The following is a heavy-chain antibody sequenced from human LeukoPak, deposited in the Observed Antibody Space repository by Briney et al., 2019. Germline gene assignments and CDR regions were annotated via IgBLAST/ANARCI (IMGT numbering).Heavy chain of an antibody. CDR1: GFTFSSYG. D-gene: IGHD3-22*01. CDR2: TWYDGSNK. J-gene: IGHJ4*02. V-gene: IGHV3-33*06. Sequence: PGRSLRLSRAASGFTFSSYGMHWVRQAPGKGLEWVAVTWYDGSNKYFADSVKGRFTISRDNSKNTLYLQMNSLRAEDTAVYYCAKDRYDSSGYYPFDYWGQGTLVTVSS. CDR3: AKDRYDSSGYYPFDY.